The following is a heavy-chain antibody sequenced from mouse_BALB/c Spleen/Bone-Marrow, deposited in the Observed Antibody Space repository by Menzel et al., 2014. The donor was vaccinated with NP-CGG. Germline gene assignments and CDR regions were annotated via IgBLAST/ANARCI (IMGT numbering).Heavy chain of an antibody. CDR1: GYAFSSYW. CDR3: ARGDFDFEAWFTY. J-gene: IGHJ3*01. V-gene: IGHV1-80*01. Sequence: VQLQQSGAELVRPGSSAKISCKASGYAFSSYWMNWVQQRPGQGLEWIGQIYPGDGDINYNGKFKGKATLTADKSSGTAYMQFSSLTSEDSAVYFCARGDFDFEAWFTYWGQGTLVTVSA. CDR2: IYPGDGDI. D-gene: IGHD2-4*01.